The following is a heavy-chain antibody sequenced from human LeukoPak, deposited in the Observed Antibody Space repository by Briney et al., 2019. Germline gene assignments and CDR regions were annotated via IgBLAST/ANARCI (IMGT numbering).Heavy chain of an antibody. CDR2: IIPILGIA. Sequence: SVKVSCKASGGTFSSYAISWVRQAPGQGLEWMGRIIPILGIANYAQKFRGRVTITADKSTSTAYMELSSLRSEDTAVYYCARESSGWYQLDYWGQGTLVTVSS. J-gene: IGHJ4*02. CDR3: ARESSGWYQLDY. D-gene: IGHD6-19*01. CDR1: GGTFSSYA. V-gene: IGHV1-69*04.